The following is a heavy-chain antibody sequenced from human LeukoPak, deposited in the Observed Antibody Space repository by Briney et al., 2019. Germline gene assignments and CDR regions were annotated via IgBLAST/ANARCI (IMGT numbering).Heavy chain of an antibody. J-gene: IGHJ6*02. Sequence: SQTLSLTCAISGDSVSTTTSIWNWIRQSPSRGLEWLGRTYYRSKWNYDYADSVRSRITISPDTSENQFSLQLQFVTPDDSAVYYCARRRHANNGVDVWGQGTTVTVSS. CDR3: ARRRHANNGVDV. CDR2: TYYRSKWNY. CDR1: GDSVSTTTSI. V-gene: IGHV6-1*01.